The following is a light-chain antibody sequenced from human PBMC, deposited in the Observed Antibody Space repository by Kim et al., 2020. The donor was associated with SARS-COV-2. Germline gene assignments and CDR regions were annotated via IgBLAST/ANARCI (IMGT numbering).Light chain of an antibody. Sequence: QPVLTQSPSASASLGASVKLTCTLSSGHSSYAIAWHQQQPEKGPRYLMKLNSDGSHSKGDGIPDRFSGSSSGAERYLTISSLQSEDEADYYCQTWGVVFGGGTQLTVL. J-gene: IGLJ3*02. CDR2: LNSDGSH. V-gene: IGLV4-69*01. CDR3: QTWGVV. CDR1: SGHSSYA.